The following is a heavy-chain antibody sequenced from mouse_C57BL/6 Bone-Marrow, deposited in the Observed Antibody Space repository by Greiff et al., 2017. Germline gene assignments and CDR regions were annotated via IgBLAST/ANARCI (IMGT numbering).Heavy chain of an antibody. D-gene: IGHD2-3*01. J-gene: IGHJ1*03. CDR2: VSSGGDYI. Sequence: EVMLVESGEGLVKPGGSLKLSCAASGFTFSSYAMSWVRRTPEKRLGGVAYVSSGGDYIYYANTVKGRFTITRDNARNTLYLQMSSLKSEDKAMYYCTRDGYWYFDVWGTGTTVTVSS. CDR3: TRDGYWYFDV. CDR1: GFTFSSYA. V-gene: IGHV5-9-1*02.